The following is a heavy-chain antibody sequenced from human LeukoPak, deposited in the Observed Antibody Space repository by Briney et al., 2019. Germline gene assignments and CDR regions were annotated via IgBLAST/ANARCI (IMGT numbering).Heavy chain of an antibody. Sequence: SETLSLTCTVSGGSISSYYWSWIRQPPGKGLEWIGYIYYSGSTNYNPSLKSRVAISVDTSKNQFSLKLSSVTAADTAVYYCARDSNDYGDIWGQGTLVTVSS. V-gene: IGHV4-59*12. J-gene: IGHJ4*02. D-gene: IGHD3-3*02. CDR2: IYYSGST. CDR1: GGSISSYY. CDR3: ARDSNDYGDI.